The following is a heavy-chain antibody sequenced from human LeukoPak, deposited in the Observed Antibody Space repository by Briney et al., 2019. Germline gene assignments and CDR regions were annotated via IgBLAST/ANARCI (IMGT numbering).Heavy chain of an antibody. CDR2: ISTSSSYI. J-gene: IGHJ3*02. V-gene: IGHV3-21*01. D-gene: IGHD1-26*01. CDR1: GFTFSSSS. CDR3: ARDSGYAFDI. Sequence: GGSLRLSCAASGFTFSSSSMHWVRQAPGKGLEWVSSISTSSSYIYYADSVKGRFTISRDNAKNSLFLQMNSLRAEDTAVYYCARDSGYAFDIWGQGTMVTVSS.